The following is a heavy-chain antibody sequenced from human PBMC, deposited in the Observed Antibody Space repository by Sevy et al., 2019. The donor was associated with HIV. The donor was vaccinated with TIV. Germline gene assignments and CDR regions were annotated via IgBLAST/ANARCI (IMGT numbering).Heavy chain of an antibody. CDR3: ARDLRITIFGVGGGHDAFDI. CDR2: ISAYNGNT. J-gene: IGHJ3*02. V-gene: IGHV1-18*04. CDR1: GYTFTSYG. Sequence: ASVKVSCKASGYTFTSYGISWVRQAPGQGLEWMGWISAYNGNTNYAQMLQGRVTMTTDTSTSTAYMELRSLRSDDTAVYYCARDLRITIFGVGGGHDAFDIWGQGTMVTVSS. D-gene: IGHD3-3*01.